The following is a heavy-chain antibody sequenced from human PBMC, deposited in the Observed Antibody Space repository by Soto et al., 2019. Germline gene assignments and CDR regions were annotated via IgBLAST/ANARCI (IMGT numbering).Heavy chain of an antibody. D-gene: IGHD2-21*01. V-gene: IGHV3-23*01. J-gene: IGHJ4*02. CDR2: ISGTSGHT. CDR1: GFHFDRYP. Sequence: GGSLRLSCAASGFHFDRYPMSWVRQAPGKGLEWVSSISGTSGHTYYADSVRGRFTISRENSKNTLYLQMNSPRAEDTAVYYCAKAFHDLDYWGQGTLVTVSS. CDR3: AKAFHDLDY.